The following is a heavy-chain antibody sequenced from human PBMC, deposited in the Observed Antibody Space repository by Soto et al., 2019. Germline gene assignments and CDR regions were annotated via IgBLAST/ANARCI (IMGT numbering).Heavy chain of an antibody. CDR3: ARCKDFWSGYSRGGMDV. CDR2: ISIYNGNT. D-gene: IGHD3-3*01. J-gene: IGHJ6*02. V-gene: IGHV1-18*01. CDR1: GYNFNTYG. Sequence: QVLLVQSGDEVKEPGASVRVSCKASGYNFNTYGIAWVRQALGQGPGWMGWISIYNGNTNSAEKVRGRLTMTADRYTKTAYMDLRSLRSDDTAVYYCARCKDFWSGYSRGGMDVWGQGTTVTVSS.